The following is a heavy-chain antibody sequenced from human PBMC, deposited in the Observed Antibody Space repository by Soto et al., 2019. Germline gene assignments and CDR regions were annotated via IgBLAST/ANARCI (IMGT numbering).Heavy chain of an antibody. V-gene: IGHV3-23*01. D-gene: IGHD3-10*01. J-gene: IGHJ6*02. CDR1: GFCFSDFA. Sequence: GVSLRFSGLACGFCFSDFAMTWVLHVPGRGLEWVASLDGAGGSTYYAESVRGRFSISRDNSQNTLFLQMKRLTVDDTAIYYCAAPRDEYGSGVSWFTYGMDIWGQGTTVTVSS. CDR3: AAPRDEYGSGVSWFTYGMDI. CDR2: LDGAGGST.